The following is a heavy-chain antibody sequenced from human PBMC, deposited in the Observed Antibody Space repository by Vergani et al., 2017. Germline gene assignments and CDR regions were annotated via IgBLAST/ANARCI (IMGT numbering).Heavy chain of an antibody. CDR3: AIAGYCSGGSCYSGIDY. J-gene: IGHJ4*02. CDR1: GGSISSYY. Sequence: QVQLQESGPGLVKPSETLSLTCTVSGGSISSYYWSWIRQPPGKGLEWIGYIYYSGSTNYNPSLKSRVTISVDPSKNQFSLKLSSVTAADTAVYYCAIAGYCSGGSCYSGIDYWGQGTLVTVSS. CDR2: IYYSGST. V-gene: IGHV4-59*01. D-gene: IGHD2-15*01.